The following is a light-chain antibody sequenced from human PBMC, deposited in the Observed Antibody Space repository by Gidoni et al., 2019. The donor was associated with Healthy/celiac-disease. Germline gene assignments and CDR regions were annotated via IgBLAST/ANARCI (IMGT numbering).Light chain of an antibody. J-gene: IGLJ1*01. Sequence: QSVLTQPPSVSGAPGPRVTISCTGSSSNIGAGYDVHWYQQLPGTAPNLLIYGNSNRPSGVPDRFSGSKSGTSASLAITGLQAEDEADYYCQSYDSSLSGSNVFGTGTKVTVL. V-gene: IGLV1-40*01. CDR1: SSNIGAGYD. CDR2: GNS. CDR3: QSYDSSLSGSNV.